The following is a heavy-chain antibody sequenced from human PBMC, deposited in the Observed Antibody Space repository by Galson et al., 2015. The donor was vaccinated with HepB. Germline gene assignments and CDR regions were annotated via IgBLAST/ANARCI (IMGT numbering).Heavy chain of an antibody. J-gene: IGHJ4*02. V-gene: IGHV3-7*01. CDR1: GFTFSNYW. D-gene: IGHD3-22*01. CDR2: IKEDGSEK. CDR3: ASGTGGHITMRPQFDY. Sequence: SLRLSCAASGFTFSNYWMSWVRQAPGKGLQWVANIKEDGSEKYYVDSVKGRFTISRDNVKNSLFLQMNSLRAEDTAVYYCASGTGGHITMRPQFDYWGRGTLVTVSS.